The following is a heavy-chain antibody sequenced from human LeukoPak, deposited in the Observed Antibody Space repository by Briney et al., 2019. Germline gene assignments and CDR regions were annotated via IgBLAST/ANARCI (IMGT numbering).Heavy chain of an antibody. CDR1: GGSFSGYY. Sequence: PSETLSLTCAVYGGSFSGYYWSWIRQPAGKGLEWIGRIYTSGSTNYNPSLKSRVTMSVDTSKNQFSLKLSSVTAADTAVYYCARVCSSTSCSQLYYYGMDVWGQGTTVTVSS. CDR2: IYTSGST. CDR3: ARVCSSTSCSQLYYYGMDV. J-gene: IGHJ6*02. V-gene: IGHV4-59*10. D-gene: IGHD2-2*01.